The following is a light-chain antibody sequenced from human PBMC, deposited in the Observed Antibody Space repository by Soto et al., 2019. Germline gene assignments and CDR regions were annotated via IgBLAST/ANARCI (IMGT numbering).Light chain of an antibody. Sequence: EIVMTQSPATLSVSPGGRATLSCRASQSISDTLAWYQQKPGQAPRLLIYGASTRAPGFPARFSGSGSGTDFTLTIRSLEPEDFAVYFCQQRSSWPPITFGQGTRLEIK. CDR3: QQRSSWPPIT. J-gene: IGKJ5*01. V-gene: IGKV3-15*01. CDR2: GAS. CDR1: QSISDT.